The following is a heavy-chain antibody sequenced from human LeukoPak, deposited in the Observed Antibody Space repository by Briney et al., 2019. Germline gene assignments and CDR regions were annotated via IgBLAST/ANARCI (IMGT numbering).Heavy chain of an antibody. CDR1: GFTFSSYA. Sequence: GGSLRLSCAASGFTFSSYAMHWVRRAPGKGLEWVAVISYDGSNKYYADSVKGRFTISRDNSKNTLYLQMNSLRAEDTAVYYCARDCDYYDSSGPDYWGQGTLVTVSS. CDR2: ISYDGSNK. D-gene: IGHD3-22*01. V-gene: IGHV3-30-3*01. CDR3: ARDCDYYDSSGPDY. J-gene: IGHJ4*02.